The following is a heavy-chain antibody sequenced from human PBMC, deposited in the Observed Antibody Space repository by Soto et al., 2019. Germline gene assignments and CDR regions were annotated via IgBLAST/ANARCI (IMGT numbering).Heavy chain of an antibody. J-gene: IGHJ6*02. Sequence: SETLSLTCAVYGGSFSGYYWSWIRQPPGKGLEWIGEINHSGSTNYNPSLKSRVTISVDTSKDQFSLKLSSVTAADTAVYYCARHIAARYYYYYGMDVWGQGTTVTVS. CDR3: ARHIAARYYYYYGMDV. V-gene: IGHV4-34*01. CDR1: GGSFSGYY. CDR2: INHSGST. D-gene: IGHD6-6*01.